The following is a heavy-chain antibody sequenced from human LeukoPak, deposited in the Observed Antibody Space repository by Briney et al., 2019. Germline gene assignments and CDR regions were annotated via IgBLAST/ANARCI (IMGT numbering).Heavy chain of an antibody. CDR3: ARSIWTITMVRGANTRGVDY. D-gene: IGHD3-10*01. Sequence: GGSLRLSCAGSGFTFSDYYMSWIRQAPGKGLEWVSYISSSDSTIYYTDSVKGRFTISRDNAENSLYLQMNSLRAEDTAVYYCARSIWTITMVRGANTRGVDYWGQGTLVTVSS. CDR1: GFTFSDYY. CDR2: ISSSDSTI. V-gene: IGHV3-11*04. J-gene: IGHJ4*02.